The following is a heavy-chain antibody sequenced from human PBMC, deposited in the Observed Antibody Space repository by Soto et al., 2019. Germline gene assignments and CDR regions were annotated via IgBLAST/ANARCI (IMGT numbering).Heavy chain of an antibody. CDR1: GFTFSSYW. D-gene: IGHD3-10*01. V-gene: IGHV3-74*01. CDR3: ARDGNTMVRGVTNYYYYYGMDV. CDR2: INSDGSST. J-gene: IGHJ6*02. Sequence: GGSLRLSCAASGFTFSSYWMHWVRQAPGKGLVWVSRINSDGSSTSYADSVKGRFTISRDNAKNTLYLQMNSLRAEDTAVYYCARDGNTMVRGVTNYYYYYGMDVWGQGTTVTVSS.